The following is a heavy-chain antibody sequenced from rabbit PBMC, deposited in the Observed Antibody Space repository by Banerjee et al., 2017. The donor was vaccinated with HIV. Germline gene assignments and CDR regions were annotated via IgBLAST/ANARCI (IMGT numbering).Heavy chain of an antibody. CDR3: ARDRDTGSVYYFDL. J-gene: IGHJ6*01. Sequence: QEQLEESGGGLVQPEGSLTLTCTASGFDFSSYGVSWVRQAPGKGLEWIGYIDPIFGNTDYASWVNGRFTISKTSSTTVTLQMTSLTAADTATYFCARDRDTGSVYYFDLWGPGTLVTVS. CDR1: GFDFSSYG. D-gene: IGHD8-1*01. V-gene: IGHV1S45*01. CDR2: IDPIFGNT.